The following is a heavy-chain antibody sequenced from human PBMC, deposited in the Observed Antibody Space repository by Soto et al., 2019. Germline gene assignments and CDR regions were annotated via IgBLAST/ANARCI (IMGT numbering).Heavy chain of an antibody. CDR2: ISYDGSNK. D-gene: IGHD3-22*01. V-gene: IGHV3-30*18. CDR1: GFTFSSYG. Sequence: PGGSLRLSCAASGFTFSSYGMHWVRQAPGKGLEWVAVISYDGSNKYYADSVKGRFTVSRDNSKNTLYLKMNSLRAEDTAVYDCAKDSMIDSLGVWGRGSRVTVAS. CDR3: AKDSMIDSLGV. J-gene: IGHJ6*04.